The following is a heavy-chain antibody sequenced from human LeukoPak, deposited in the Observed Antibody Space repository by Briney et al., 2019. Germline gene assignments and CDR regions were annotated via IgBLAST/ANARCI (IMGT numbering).Heavy chain of an antibody. CDR1: GYTFTGYY. Sequence: ASVKVSCKASGYTFTGYYMHWVRQAPGQGLEWMGWISTYNGNTNYAQKLQGRVSMTTDTSTSTAYMDLRSLRSDDTAVYYCARVLIEPSYDFWSGYYGSPAFDIWGQGTMVTVSS. D-gene: IGHD3-3*01. V-gene: IGHV1-18*04. CDR3: ARVLIEPSYDFWSGYYGSPAFDI. CDR2: ISTYNGNT. J-gene: IGHJ3*02.